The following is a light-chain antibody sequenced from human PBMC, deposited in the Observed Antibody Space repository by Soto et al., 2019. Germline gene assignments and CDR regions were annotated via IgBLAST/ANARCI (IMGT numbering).Light chain of an antibody. J-gene: IGKJ1*01. CDR3: QQAHDFPWT. CDR1: QSIIKW. CDR2: EMF. Sequence: MTQSPATLSLSPGERATLSCRASQSIIKWLAWYQQKPGGAPRLLVYEMFTLQTGVSSRISGSGSGTEFTLTISGLQPEDFATYYCQQAHDFPWTFGQGTKVDIK. V-gene: IGKV1-12*01.